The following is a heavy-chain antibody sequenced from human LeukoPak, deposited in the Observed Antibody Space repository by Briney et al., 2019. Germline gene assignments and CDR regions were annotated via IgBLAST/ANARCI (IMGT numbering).Heavy chain of an antibody. D-gene: IGHD6-19*01. V-gene: IGHV3-21*01. CDR3: ARVGRRQWLEYYFDY. CDR2: ISSSSTYI. CDR1: GFTFSTYS. Sequence: GGSLRLSCAASGFTFSTYSMKWVRQAPGKGLDWVSSISSSSTYISYADSVKGRFTISRDNAKNSLYLQMNSLRAEDTALYYCARVGRRQWLEYYFDYWGQGTLVTVSS. J-gene: IGHJ4*02.